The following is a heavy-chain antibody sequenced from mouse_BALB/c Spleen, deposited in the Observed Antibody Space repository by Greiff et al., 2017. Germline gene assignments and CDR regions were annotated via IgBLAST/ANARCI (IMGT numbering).Heavy chain of an antibody. D-gene: IGHD1-1*01. V-gene: IGHV5-4*02. J-gene: IGHJ4*01. CDR2: ISDGGSYT. Sequence: DVQLVESGGGLVKPGGSLKLSCAASGFTFSDYYMYWVRQTPEKRLEWVATISDGGSYTYYPDSVKGRFTISRDNAKNNLYLQMSSLKSEDTAMYYCARVGSSYAMDYWGQGTSVTVSS. CDR3: ARVGSSYAMDY. CDR1: GFTFSDYY.